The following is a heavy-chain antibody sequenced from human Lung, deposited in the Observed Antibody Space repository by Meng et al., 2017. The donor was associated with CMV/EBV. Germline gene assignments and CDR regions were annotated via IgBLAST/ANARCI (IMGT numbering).Heavy chain of an antibody. CDR2: IYSGGSST. CDR1: GFSFSSYA. J-gene: IGHJ3*02. Sequence: GGSLSLSCAVSGFSFSSYAMSWVRQAPGKGLEWVSVIYSGGSSTYYADSVKGRFTISRDNSKNTLYLQMNSLRAEDTAVYYCAKDSLKYECSGGSCYLDAFDIWGQGXMVTVSS. D-gene: IGHD2-15*01. CDR3: AKDSLKYECSGGSCYLDAFDI. V-gene: IGHV3-23*03.